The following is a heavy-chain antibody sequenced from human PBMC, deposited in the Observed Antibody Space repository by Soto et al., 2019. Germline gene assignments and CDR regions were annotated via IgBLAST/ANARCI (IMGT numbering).Heavy chain of an antibody. CDR2: IYPADSDT. V-gene: IGHV5-51*01. J-gene: IGHJ6*02. D-gene: IGHD3-22*01. CDR1: GYSFASQW. Sequence: PGESLKISCKGSGYSFASQWIGWVRQMPGKGLEWMGNIYPADSDTRYSPSFEGQVTISVDKSISTVYLQWTSLKASDTAMYYCARIPHTTTSYYEYFYGMDVWGQGTTVTVSS. CDR3: ARIPHTTTSYYEYFYGMDV.